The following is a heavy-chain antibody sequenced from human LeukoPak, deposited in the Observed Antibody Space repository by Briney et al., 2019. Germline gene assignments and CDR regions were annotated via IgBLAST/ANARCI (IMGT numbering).Heavy chain of an antibody. V-gene: IGHV4-59*08. Sequence: PSETLSLTCTVSGGSISSYYWSWIRQPPGKGLEWIGYIYYSGSTNYNPSLKSRVTISVDTSKNQFSLKLTSVTAADTAVYYCARHVPALLTMDDAFDIWGPGTMVTVSS. CDR1: GGSISSYY. CDR2: IYYSGST. J-gene: IGHJ3*02. D-gene: IGHD3-10*01. CDR3: ARHVPALLTMDDAFDI.